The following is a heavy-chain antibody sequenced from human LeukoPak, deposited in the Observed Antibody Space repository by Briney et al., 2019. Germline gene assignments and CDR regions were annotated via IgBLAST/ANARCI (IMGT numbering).Heavy chain of an antibody. CDR1: GFTFSSYG. CDR3: AKDPGQDYGDYHYFDY. Sequence: GGSLKLSCAASGFTFSSYGMHWVRQAPGKGLEWVAVISFDGDNKYYANSVRGRFTISRDNSKNTLYLQMNSLRPDDTAVYYCAKDPGQDYGDYHYFDYWGQGTLVTVSS. CDR2: ISFDGDNK. V-gene: IGHV3-30*18. D-gene: IGHD4-17*01. J-gene: IGHJ4*02.